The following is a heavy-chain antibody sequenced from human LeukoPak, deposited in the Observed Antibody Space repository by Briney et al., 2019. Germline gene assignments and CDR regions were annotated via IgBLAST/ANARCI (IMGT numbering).Heavy chain of an antibody. J-gene: IGHJ6*02. V-gene: IGHV4-34*01. CDR2: INHSGST. Sequence: SETLSLTCAVYGGSFSGYYWSWIRRPPGKGLEWIGEINHSGSTNYNPSLKSRVTISVDTSKNQFSLKLSSVTAADTAVYYCARGRSVLGFGEFYGMDVWGQGTTVTVSS. CDR3: ARGRSVLGFGEFYGMDV. D-gene: IGHD3-10*01. CDR1: GGSFSGYY.